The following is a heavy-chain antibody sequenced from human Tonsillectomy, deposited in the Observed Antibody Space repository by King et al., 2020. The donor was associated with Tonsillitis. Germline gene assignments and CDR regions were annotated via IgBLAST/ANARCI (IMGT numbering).Heavy chain of an antibody. CDR1: GFTFSSYA. D-gene: IGHD2/OR15-2a*01. CDR2: ISYDGSNK. Sequence: VQLVESGGGVVQPGRSLRLSCAASGFTFSSYAMHWVRQAPGKGLEWVAIISYDGSNKYYADSVKGRFTISRDNSKNTLYLQMNSLRAEDTAVYYCAMGVGSTTAVDYWGQGTLVTVSS. CDR3: AMGVGSTTAVDY. J-gene: IGHJ4*02. V-gene: IGHV3-30-3*01.